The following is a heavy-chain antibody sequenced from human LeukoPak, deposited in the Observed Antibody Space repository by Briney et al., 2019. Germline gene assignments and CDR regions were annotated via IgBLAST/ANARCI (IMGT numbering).Heavy chain of an antibody. D-gene: IGHD6-13*01. CDR3: AREYSSSWYVGTPFNY. J-gene: IGHJ4*02. V-gene: IGHV4-34*01. CDR2: INHSGST. Sequence: SETLSLTCAVYGGSFSGYYWSWIRQPPGKGLEWIGEINHSGSTNYNPSLKSRVTISVDTSKNQFSLKLSSVTAADTAVYYCAREYSSSWYVGTPFNYWGQGTLVTVSS. CDR1: GGSFSGYY.